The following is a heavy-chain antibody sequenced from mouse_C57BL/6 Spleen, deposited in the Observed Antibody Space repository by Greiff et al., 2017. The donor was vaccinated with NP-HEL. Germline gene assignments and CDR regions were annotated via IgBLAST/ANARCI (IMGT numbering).Heavy chain of an antibody. D-gene: IGHD1-1*01. CDR1: GFNIKDYY. Sequence: EVQRVESGAELVRPGASVKLSCTASGFNIKDYYMHWVKQRPEQGLEWIGRIDPEDGDTEYAPKFQGKATMTADTSSNTAYLQLSSLTSEDTAVYYCTNYYGSSGYWYFDVWGTGTTVTVSS. J-gene: IGHJ1*03. V-gene: IGHV14-1*01. CDR2: IDPEDGDT. CDR3: TNYYGSSGYWYFDV.